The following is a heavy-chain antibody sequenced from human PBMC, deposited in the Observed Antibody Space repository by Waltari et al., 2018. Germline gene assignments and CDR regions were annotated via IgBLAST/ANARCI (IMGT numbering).Heavy chain of an antibody. CDR1: GYTLTEIT. J-gene: IGHJ4*02. CDR2: FDPEDGET. V-gene: IGHV1-24*01. D-gene: IGHD1-26*01. CDR3: APSRRERADGSYFDS. Sequence: QVQVLQSGSEVKKPGASVKVSCKVSGYTLTEITMHWVRQAPGKGLEWMGFFDPEDGETIYAQKFEGRVSMTEDTSTDTAYMELSSLRFEDTALYYCAPSRRERADGSYFDSWGQGTLVTVSS.